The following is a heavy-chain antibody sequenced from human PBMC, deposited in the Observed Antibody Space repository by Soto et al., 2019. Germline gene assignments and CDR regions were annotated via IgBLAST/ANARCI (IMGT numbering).Heavy chain of an antibody. CDR3: TRDPRNYYDSIGSANWFDP. CDR2: IWYDGSNK. J-gene: IGHJ5*02. Sequence: GGSLRLSCAASGFTFSSYGMHWVRQAPGKGLEWVAVIWYDGSNKYYADSLKGRFTISRDNSKNTLYLQMNSLRAEDTAVYYCTRDPRNYYDSIGSANWFDPWGQGTLVTVSS. D-gene: IGHD3-22*01. CDR1: GFTFSSYG. V-gene: IGHV3-33*01.